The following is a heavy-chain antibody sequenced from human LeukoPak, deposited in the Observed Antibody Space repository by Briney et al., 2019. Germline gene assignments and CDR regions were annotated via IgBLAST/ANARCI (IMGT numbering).Heavy chain of an antibody. CDR3: SRGSYDILTGYSTLGEY. J-gene: IGHJ4*02. V-gene: IGHV4-34*01. Sequence: SETLSLTCAVYGGSFSGYYWSWIRQPPGKGLEWIGEINHSGSTKYNPSLKSRVTISADTSKNQISLKLSSVTAADTAVYYCSRGSYDILTGYSTLGEYWGQGTLVTVSS. CDR1: GGSFSGYY. CDR2: INHSGST. D-gene: IGHD3-9*01.